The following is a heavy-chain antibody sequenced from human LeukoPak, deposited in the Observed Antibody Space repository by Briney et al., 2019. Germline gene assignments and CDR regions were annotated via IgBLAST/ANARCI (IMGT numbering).Heavy chain of an antibody. J-gene: IGHJ4*02. Sequence: PSETLSLTCTVSGGSISSSSYYWGWIRQPPGKGLEWIGSIYYSGSTYYNPSLKSRVTISVDTSKNQFSLKLNSVTAADTAVYYCARDSSLVVIAVSQGDFDYWGQGTLDTVSS. V-gene: IGHV4-39*07. CDR3: ARDSSLVVIAVSQGDFDY. CDR2: IYYSGST. D-gene: IGHD2-21*01. CDR1: GGSISSSSYY.